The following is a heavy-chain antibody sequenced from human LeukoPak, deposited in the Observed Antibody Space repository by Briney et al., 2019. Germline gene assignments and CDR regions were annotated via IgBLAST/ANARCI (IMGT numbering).Heavy chain of an antibody. Sequence: SETLSLTCTVSGGSISRYYWSWIREPPGKGLEWIGYFSFSGRTNYNPSPTSRVIVSPAKSKHQFSLKVSSVTAADTAIYYCARWAAGRDGMDVWGQGTTVTVSS. D-gene: IGHD6-13*01. J-gene: IGHJ6*02. CDR1: GGSISRYY. CDR3: ARWAAGRDGMDV. CDR2: FSFSGRT. V-gene: IGHV4-59*01.